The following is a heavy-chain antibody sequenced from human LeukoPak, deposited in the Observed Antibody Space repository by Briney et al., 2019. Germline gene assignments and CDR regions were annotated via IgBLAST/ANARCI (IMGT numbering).Heavy chain of an antibody. CDR3: ASSIAAAGSRRSWFDP. CDR2: ISSSGSTI. J-gene: IGHJ5*02. D-gene: IGHD6-13*01. V-gene: IGHV3-48*03. CDR1: GFTFSSYE. Sequence: PGGSLRLSCAASGFTFSSYEMNWVRQAPGKGLEWVSYISSSGSTIYYADSVKGRFTISRDNAKNSLYLQMNSLRAEDTAVYYCASSIAAAGSRRSWFDPWGQGTLVTVSS.